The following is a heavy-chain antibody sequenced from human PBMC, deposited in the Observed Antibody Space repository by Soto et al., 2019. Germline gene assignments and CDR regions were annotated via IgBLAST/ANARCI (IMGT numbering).Heavy chain of an antibody. D-gene: IGHD3-10*01. CDR2: ISSSSDSR. CDR3: ARDLPPPYYYGSGSYYPHGMDV. Sequence: GGSLRLSCAASGFTFDNFFMGWVRQAPGKGLEWVSFISSSSDSRYYADSVKGRFTISRDNAKNSLYLQMNGLRAEDTAVYYCARDLPPPYYYGSGSYYPHGMDVWGQGTTVTVSS. V-gene: IGHV3-21*01. CDR1: GFTFDNFF. J-gene: IGHJ6*02.